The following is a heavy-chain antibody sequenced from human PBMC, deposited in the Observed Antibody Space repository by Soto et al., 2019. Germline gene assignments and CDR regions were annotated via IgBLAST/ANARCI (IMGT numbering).Heavy chain of an antibody. V-gene: IGHV3-7*01. CDR2: IKQDESEK. Sequence: EVQLVESGGGLVQPGGSLRISCKGSGFSFSSYWMSWVRQAPGKGLEWVASIKQDESEKYYVDSVKGRFTISRDNVDESVFLSLNSLSAEDTAVYFCVRDVGFDYVNWGQGTLVTVSS. CDR3: VRDVGFDYVN. J-gene: IGHJ4*02. CDR1: GFSFSSYW. D-gene: IGHD3-16*01.